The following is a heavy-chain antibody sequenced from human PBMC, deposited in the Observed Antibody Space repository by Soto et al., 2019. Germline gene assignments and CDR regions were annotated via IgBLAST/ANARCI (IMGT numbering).Heavy chain of an antibody. Sequence: QVQLVESGGGVVQPGRSLRLSCAASGFTFSSYAMHWVRQAPGKGLEWVAVISYDGSNKYYADSVKGRFTISRDNSKNTLYLQMNSLRTEDTAVYYGASNVSLDLWGRGTRVTVSS. CDR3: ASNVSLDL. CDR2: ISYDGSNK. V-gene: IGHV3-30-3*01. J-gene: IGHJ2*01. CDR1: GFTFSSYA.